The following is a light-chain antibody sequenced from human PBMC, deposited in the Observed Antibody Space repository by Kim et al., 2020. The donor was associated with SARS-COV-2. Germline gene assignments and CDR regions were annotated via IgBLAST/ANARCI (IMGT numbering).Light chain of an antibody. CDR2: ANN. CDR1: SLRTYF. CDR3: HSWDSSGNHWV. Sequence: SSELTQDPAVSVALGQTVSVTCQGDSLRTYFASWYQLKPGQAPLRVIYANNYRPSGIPDRFSGSTSGNTASLTITGTQVEDEADYYCHSWDSSGNHWVFGGGTQLTVL. V-gene: IGLV3-19*02. J-gene: IGLJ3*02.